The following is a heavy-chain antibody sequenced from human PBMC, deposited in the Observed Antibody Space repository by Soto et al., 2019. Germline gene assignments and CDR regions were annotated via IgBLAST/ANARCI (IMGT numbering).Heavy chain of an antibody. J-gene: IGHJ3*02. Sequence: PSETLSLTCTVSGGSISSCSCYWGWVRQPPGKGLECIGSVYCSGRTYYNPSLKSRVTISVDTSKNQFSLKLSSVTAADTAVYYCANTYYDILTGYHDAFDIWGQGTMVT. CDR2: VYCSGRT. CDR3: ANTYYDILTGYHDAFDI. D-gene: IGHD3-9*01. V-gene: IGHV4-39*01. CDR1: GGSISSCSCY.